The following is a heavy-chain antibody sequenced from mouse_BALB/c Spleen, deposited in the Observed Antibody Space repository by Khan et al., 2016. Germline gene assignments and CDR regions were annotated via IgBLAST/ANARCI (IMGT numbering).Heavy chain of an antibody. J-gene: IGHJ3*01. Sequence: LVKTGASVKISCKASGYSFTGYYMHWVKQSHGKSLEWIGYITSYNGATSYNQKFKGKATFTVDTSSSTAYMQFNSLQSADPAVYYCASPYGSSYVGFAYWGQGTLVTVSA. D-gene: IGHD1-1*01. CDR3: ASPYGSSYVGFAY. CDR2: ITSYNGAT. V-gene: IGHV1S34*01. CDR1: GYSFTGYY.